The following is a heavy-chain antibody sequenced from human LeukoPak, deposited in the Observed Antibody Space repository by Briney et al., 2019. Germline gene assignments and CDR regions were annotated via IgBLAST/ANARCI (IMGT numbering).Heavy chain of an antibody. CDR3: ARDLTPHYYYMDV. D-gene: IGHD1-14*01. CDR2: IYYSGST. Sequence: SETLSLTCTDSGGSISSYYWSWIRQPPGKGLEWIGYIYYSGSTNYNPSLKSRVTISVDTSKNQFSLKLSSVTAADTAVYYCARDLTPHYYYMDVWGKGTTVTVSS. J-gene: IGHJ6*03. CDR1: GGSISSYY. V-gene: IGHV4-59*01.